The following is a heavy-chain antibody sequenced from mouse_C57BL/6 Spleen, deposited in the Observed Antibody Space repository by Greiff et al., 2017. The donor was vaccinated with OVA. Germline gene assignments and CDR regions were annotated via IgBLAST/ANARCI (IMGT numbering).Heavy chain of an antibody. CDR3: AKLYYDYDCYDFDY. V-gene: IGHV14-3*01. Sequence: EVQLQQSVAELVRPGASVKLSCTASGFNIRNTYMHWVKQRPEQGLEWIGRIDPASGYTKYAPNFQGKATITADTSTNTAYLQLSSLTSEDTAIYYCAKLYYDYDCYDFDYWGQGTTLTVSS. J-gene: IGHJ2*01. CDR2: IDPASGYT. CDR1: GFNIRNTY. D-gene: IGHD2-4*01.